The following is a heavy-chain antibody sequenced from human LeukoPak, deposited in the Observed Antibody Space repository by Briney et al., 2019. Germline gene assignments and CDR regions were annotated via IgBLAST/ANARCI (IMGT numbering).Heavy chain of an antibody. J-gene: IGHJ4*02. CDR3: ARGRGSSDWYYCDN. D-gene: IGHD6-19*01. V-gene: IGHV1-18*04. Sequence: ASVKVSCKASGYTFTNYGITWVRQAPGQGLEWMGWINAYNGYTNYAQKIQDRVTVTTDTSTSTAYMELGSLRSDDTAVYYCARGRGSSDWYYCDNWGQGTLVTVSS. CDR2: INAYNGYT. CDR1: GYTFTNYG.